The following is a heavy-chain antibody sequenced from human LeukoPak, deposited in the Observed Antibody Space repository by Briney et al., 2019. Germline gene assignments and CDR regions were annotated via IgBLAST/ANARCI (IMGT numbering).Heavy chain of an antibody. Sequence: GASVKVSCKASGYTFTSYYMHWVRQAPGQGLEWMGIINPSGGSTSYAQKFQGRVTMTRDMSTSTVYMELSSLRSEDAAVYYCARETYYYGGEGRDAFDIWGQGAMVTVSS. J-gene: IGHJ3*02. CDR3: ARETYYYGGEGRDAFDI. V-gene: IGHV1-46*01. D-gene: IGHD3-10*01. CDR1: GYTFTSYY. CDR2: INPSGGST.